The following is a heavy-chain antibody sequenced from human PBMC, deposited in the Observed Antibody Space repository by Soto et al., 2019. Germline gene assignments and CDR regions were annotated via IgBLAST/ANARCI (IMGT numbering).Heavy chain of an antibody. J-gene: IGHJ4*02. Sequence: LRLSCAPSGFTFSSYGMHWVRQAPGKGLEWVAVIWYDGSNKYYADSVKGRFTISRDNSKNTLYLQMNSLRAEDTAVYYCARDPCITRCPDYWGQGTLVTVSS. CDR1: GFTFSSYG. CDR3: ARDPCITRCPDY. D-gene: IGHD2-2*01. CDR2: IWYDGSNK. V-gene: IGHV3-33*01.